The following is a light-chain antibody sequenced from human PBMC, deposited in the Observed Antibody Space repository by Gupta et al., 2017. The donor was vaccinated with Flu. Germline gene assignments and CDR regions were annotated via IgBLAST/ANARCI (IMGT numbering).Light chain of an antibody. CDR3: QQYNNGPPQQT. J-gene: IGKJ1*01. Sequence: EIVMTQSPATLSVSPGERATLSCRASQSVSNNLAWYQQKPGQAPRLLIYGASTRATGIPARFSGSGSGTEFTLTISSLQSEDFAVYYCQQYNNGPPQQTFGQGTKVEIK. CDR2: GAS. CDR1: QSVSNN. V-gene: IGKV3-15*01.